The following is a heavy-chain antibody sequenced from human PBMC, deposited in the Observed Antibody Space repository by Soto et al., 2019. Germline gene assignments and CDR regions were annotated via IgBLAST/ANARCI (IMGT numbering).Heavy chain of an antibody. Sequence: GGSLRLSCAASGFTFSSYGMHWVRQAPGKGLEWVAVIWYDGSNKYYADSVKGRFTISRDNSKNTLYLQMNSLRAEDTAVYYCARGITMVRGVRSGRWFDPWGQGTLVTVSS. V-gene: IGHV3-33*01. CDR2: IWYDGSNK. CDR3: ARGITMVRGVRSGRWFDP. CDR1: GFTFSSYG. D-gene: IGHD3-10*01. J-gene: IGHJ5*02.